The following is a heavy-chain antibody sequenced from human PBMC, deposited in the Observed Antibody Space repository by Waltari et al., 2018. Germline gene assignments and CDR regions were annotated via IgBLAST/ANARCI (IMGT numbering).Heavy chain of an antibody. Sequence: QVQLVQSGADVKKPGASVKISCKTSEYTFTSSYIHWVRQAPGQGLEWMGRINPRDGSTIYAQKFQGRVTMTRDTSTSTVYMELSSLGSEDTAVDYCALDTGALWMDVWGQGTTVTVSS. J-gene: IGHJ6*02. V-gene: IGHV1-46*01. CDR2: INPRDGST. CDR3: ALDTGALWMDV. D-gene: IGHD2-21*01. CDR1: EYTFTSSY.